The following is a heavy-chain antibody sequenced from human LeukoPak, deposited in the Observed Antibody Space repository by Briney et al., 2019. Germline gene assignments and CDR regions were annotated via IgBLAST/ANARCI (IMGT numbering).Heavy chain of an antibody. Sequence: PSETLSLTCAVYGGSFSGYYWSWIRQPPGKGLEWIGEINHSGSTKYNPSLKDRVTISVDTSKNEFSLNLTSVTAADTAIYYCARGLASGYPPIPFDYWGQGTLVTVSS. D-gene: IGHD3-3*01. CDR3: ARGLASGYPPIPFDY. V-gene: IGHV4-34*01. CDR2: INHSGST. J-gene: IGHJ4*02. CDR1: GGSFSGYY.